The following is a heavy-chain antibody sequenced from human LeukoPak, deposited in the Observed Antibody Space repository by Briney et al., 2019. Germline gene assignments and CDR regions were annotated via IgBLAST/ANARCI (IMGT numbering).Heavy chain of an antibody. V-gene: IGHV4-59*08. Sequence: SETLSLTCTVSGGSISSYYWSWIRPPPGKGLERILYIYYSGSTNYNPSLKSRVTISVDTSKNQFSLKLSSVTAAATAVYYCARHRDVVIVPALLHGLDVWGQGTTVPVSS. J-gene: IGHJ6*02. D-gene: IGHD2-2*01. CDR1: GGSISSYY. CDR2: IYYSGST. CDR3: ARHRDVVIVPALLHGLDV.